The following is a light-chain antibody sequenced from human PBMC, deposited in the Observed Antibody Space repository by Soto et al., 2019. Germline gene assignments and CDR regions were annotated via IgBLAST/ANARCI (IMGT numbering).Light chain of an antibody. CDR3: AAWDDSLHGPV. Sequence: QSVLTQPRSASGTPGQRVTISCSGSNSNIGRNSVDWYQQLPGTAPKLLMCSNNERPSGVPDRFFGSKSGTSASLAISGLQSEDEADYYCAAWDDSLHGPVFGGGTKLTVL. V-gene: IGLV1-44*01. CDR2: SNN. CDR1: NSNIGRNS. J-gene: IGLJ3*02.